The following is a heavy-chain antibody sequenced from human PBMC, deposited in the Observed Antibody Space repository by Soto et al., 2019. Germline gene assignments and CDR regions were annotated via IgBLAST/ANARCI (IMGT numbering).Heavy chain of an antibody. D-gene: IGHD2-2*01. Sequence: SVKVSCKASGGTFSSYAISWVRQAPGQGLEWMGGIIPIFGTANYAQKFQGRVTITADESTSTAYMELSSLRSEDTAVYYCARAHLRYCSSTSCYKTTPSAFDYWGQGTLVTVSS. CDR1: GGTFSSYA. V-gene: IGHV1-69*13. J-gene: IGHJ4*02. CDR3: ARAHLRYCSSTSCYKTTPSAFDY. CDR2: IIPIFGTA.